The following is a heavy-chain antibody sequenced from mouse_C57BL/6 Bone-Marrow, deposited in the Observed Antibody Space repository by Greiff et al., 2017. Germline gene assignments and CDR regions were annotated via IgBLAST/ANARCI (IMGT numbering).Heavy chain of an antibody. CDR3: ARDGYYDYFDY. Sequence: QVQLQQSGAELVMPGASVKLSCKASGYTFTSYWMHWVKQRPGQGLEWIGEIDPSDSYTNYNQKFKGKATLTVDTSSSTAYMQLSSLTSEDSAVYYCARDGYYDYFDYWGQGTTLTVSS. V-gene: IGHV1-69*01. CDR1: GYTFTSYW. J-gene: IGHJ2*01. D-gene: IGHD2-3*01. CDR2: IDPSDSYT.